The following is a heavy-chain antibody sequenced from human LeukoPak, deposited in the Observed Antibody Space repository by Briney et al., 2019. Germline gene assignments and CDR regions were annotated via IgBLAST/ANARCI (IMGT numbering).Heavy chain of an antibody. V-gene: IGHV3-11*04. CDR1: GFTFSDYY. CDR2: ISTSGSTI. J-gene: IGHJ4*02. D-gene: IGHD5-24*01. Sequence: PGGSLRLSCAASGFTFSDYYMSWIRQAPGKGLEWVSYISTSGSTIYYADSVKGRFTISRDNAKNSLYLQMNSLRAEDTAVYYCARAGEGKRWLQLIPSYLDYWGQGTLVTVSS. CDR3: ARAGEGKRWLQLIPSYLDY.